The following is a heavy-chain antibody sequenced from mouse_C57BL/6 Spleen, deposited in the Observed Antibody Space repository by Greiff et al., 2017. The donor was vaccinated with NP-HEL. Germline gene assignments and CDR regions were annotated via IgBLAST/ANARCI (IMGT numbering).Heavy chain of an antibody. V-gene: IGHV1-26*01. CDR3: ARDSSGYPHYFDY. J-gene: IGHJ2*01. Sequence: VQLQQSGPELVKPGASVKISCKASGYTFTDYYMNWVKQSHGKSLEWIGDINPTKGGTSYNQKLKGKATLTVDKSSSTAYMELRSLTSEDSAVYYCARDSSGYPHYFDYWGQGTTLTVSS. D-gene: IGHD3-2*02. CDR2: INPTKGGT. CDR1: GYTFTDYY.